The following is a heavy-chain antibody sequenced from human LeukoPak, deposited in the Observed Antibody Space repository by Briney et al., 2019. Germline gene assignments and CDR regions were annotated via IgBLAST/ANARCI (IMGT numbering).Heavy chain of an antibody. CDR2: INHSGST. J-gene: IGHJ6*02. Sequence: SETLSLTCAVYGGSFSGYYWSWIRQPPGKGLEWIGEINHSGSTNYNPSLKSRVTISVDTSKNQFSLKLSSVTAADTAVYYCARGGGYSSGWYYYYYGMDVWGRGTTVTVSS. V-gene: IGHV4-34*01. CDR3: ARGGGYSSGWYYYYYGMDV. CDR1: GGSFSGYY. D-gene: IGHD6-19*01.